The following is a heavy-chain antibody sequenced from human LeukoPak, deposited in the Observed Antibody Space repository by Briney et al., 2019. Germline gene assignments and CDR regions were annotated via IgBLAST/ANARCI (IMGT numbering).Heavy chain of an antibody. J-gene: IGHJ3*02. Sequence: SVKVSCKASGGTFSSYAISWVRQAPGQGLEWMGGIIPIFGTANYVQKFQGRVTITADESTSTAYTEMSSLRSEDTAVYSCATDRPCSSTSCYTGTDAFDIWGQGTMVTVSS. CDR1: GGTFSSYA. CDR2: IIPIFGTA. V-gene: IGHV1-69*01. D-gene: IGHD2-2*02. CDR3: ATDRPCSSTSCYTGTDAFDI.